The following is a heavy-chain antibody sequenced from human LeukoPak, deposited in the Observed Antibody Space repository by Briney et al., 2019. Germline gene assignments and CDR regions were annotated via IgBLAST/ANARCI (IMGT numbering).Heavy chain of an antibody. V-gene: IGHV4-34*01. CDR3: ARVLRGSRSYETDAFDI. J-gene: IGHJ3*02. Sequence: SETLSLTCEVYGGSLSGYYWSWIRQPPGKGLEWIGEMNHSGNTHYNPSLKGRVTVSVDTSKNQFSLKVNSVTAADTATYYCARVLRGSRSYETDAFDIWGQGTLVTISS. D-gene: IGHD3-10*01. CDR2: MNHSGNT. CDR1: GGSLSGYY.